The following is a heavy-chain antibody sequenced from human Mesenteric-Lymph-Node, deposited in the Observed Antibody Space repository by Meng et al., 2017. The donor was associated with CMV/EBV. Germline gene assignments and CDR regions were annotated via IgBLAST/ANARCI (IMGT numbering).Heavy chain of an antibody. D-gene: IGHD6-13*01. CDR3: ARDSLAAAAGVDY. V-gene: IGHV1-2*06. J-gene: IGHJ4*02. Sequence: KASRYTFHGYYMQWMRQAPGRGLEWMGRINPSSGGTNYAQKFQGRVTMTRDTSISTAYMELSRLRSDDTAVYYCARDSLAAAAGVDYWGQGTLVTVSS. CDR1: RYTFHGYY. CDR2: INPSSGGT.